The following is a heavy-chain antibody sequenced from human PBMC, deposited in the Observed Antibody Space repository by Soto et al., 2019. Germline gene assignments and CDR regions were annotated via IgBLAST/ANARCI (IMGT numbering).Heavy chain of an antibody. Sequence: SETLSLTCAVYGESSINYCWSWIRQPPGKGLEWIGEITHTGRTNYNPSLKSRVTISLETSNNQFSLKLGSVTAADTAIYYCARAPRSYNGMDVWGQGTTVTVSS. J-gene: IGHJ6*02. V-gene: IGHV4-34*01. CDR3: ARAPRSYNGMDV. CDR2: ITHTGRT. CDR1: GESSINYC.